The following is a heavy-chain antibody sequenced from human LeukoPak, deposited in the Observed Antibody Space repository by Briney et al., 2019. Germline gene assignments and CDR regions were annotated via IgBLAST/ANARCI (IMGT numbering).Heavy chain of an antibody. CDR2: INAGNGNT. J-gene: IGHJ6*04. CDR3: ARSMVRGDYGKNYLYYYYGMDV. D-gene: IGHD3-10*01. CDR1: GYTFTGYY. Sequence: ASVKVSCKASGYTFTGYYMHWVRQAPGQGLEWMGWINAGNGNTKYSQKFQGRVTITRDTSASTAYMELSSLRSEDTAVYYCARSMVRGDYGKNYLYYYYGMDVWGKGTTVTVSS. V-gene: IGHV1-3*01.